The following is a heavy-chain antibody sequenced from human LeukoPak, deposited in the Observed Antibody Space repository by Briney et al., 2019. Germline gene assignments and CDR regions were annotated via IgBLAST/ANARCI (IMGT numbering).Heavy chain of an antibody. CDR3: ARQDDSSGYYT. Sequence: SETLSLTCTVSGGSISSGDYYWSWIRQPPGKGLEWIGYIYYSGSTYYNPSLKSRVTISVDTSKNQFSLKLSSVTAADTAVYYCARQDDSSGYYTWGQGTLVTVSS. V-gene: IGHV4-30-4*08. CDR2: IYYSGST. CDR1: GGSISSGDYY. J-gene: IGHJ5*02. D-gene: IGHD3-22*01.